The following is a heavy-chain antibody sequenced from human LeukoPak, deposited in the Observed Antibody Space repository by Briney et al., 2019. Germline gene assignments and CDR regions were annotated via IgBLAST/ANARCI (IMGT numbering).Heavy chain of an antibody. CDR2: ICGSGGST. Sequence: LCSAASCSTISSYAMSWGRQAPGKGLEWVSAICGSGGSTYYADSVKGRFTISRDNSKNTLYMQMNSLRAEDTAVYYCAKDRDSSGNTLYGMDVWGQGTTVTVSS. CDR3: AKDRDSSGNTLYGMDV. D-gene: IGHD3-22*01. CDR1: CSTISSYA. J-gene: IGHJ6*02. V-gene: IGHV3-23*01.